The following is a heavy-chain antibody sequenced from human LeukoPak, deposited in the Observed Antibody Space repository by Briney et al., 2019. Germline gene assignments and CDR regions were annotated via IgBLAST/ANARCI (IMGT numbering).Heavy chain of an antibody. J-gene: IGHJ4*02. CDR1: GFTFSSYS. D-gene: IGHD6-13*01. Sequence: GGSLRLSCAASGFTFSSYSVNWVRQAPGKGLEWVSSISSSSSHIYYADSVKGRFTISRDNAKNSLYLQMNSLRAEDTAVYYCAPSGAAAGTDGYWGQGTLVTVSS. CDR3: APSGAAAGTDGY. V-gene: IGHV3-21*01. CDR2: ISSSSSHI.